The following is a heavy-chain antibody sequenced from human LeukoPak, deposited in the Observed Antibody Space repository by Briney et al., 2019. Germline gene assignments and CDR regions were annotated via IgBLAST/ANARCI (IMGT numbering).Heavy chain of an antibody. CDR2: MNPNSGNT. CDR3: ARGRGLMVYAMFDY. V-gene: IGHV1-8*02. J-gene: IGHJ4*02. D-gene: IGHD2-8*01. CDR1: GYTFTSYG. Sequence: ASVKVSCKASGYTFTSYGISWVRQAPGQGLEWMGWMNPNSGNTGYAQKFRGRVTMTRNTSISTAYMELSSLRSEDTAVYYCARGRGLMVYAMFDYWGQGTLVTVSS.